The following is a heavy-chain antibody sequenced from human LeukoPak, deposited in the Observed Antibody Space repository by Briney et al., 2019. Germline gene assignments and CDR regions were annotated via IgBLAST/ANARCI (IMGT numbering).Heavy chain of an antibody. CDR1: GYTFTSYD. V-gene: IGHV1-2*02. D-gene: IGHD3-3*01. CDR3: AEDFWSGSYL. J-gene: IGHJ3*01. Sequence: GASVKVSCKASGYTFTSYDINWVRQAPGQGLEWMGWINPNSGGTNYAQKFQGRVTMTRDTSISTAYMELSRLRSDDTAVYYCAEDFWSGSYLWGQGTMVTVSS. CDR2: INPNSGGT.